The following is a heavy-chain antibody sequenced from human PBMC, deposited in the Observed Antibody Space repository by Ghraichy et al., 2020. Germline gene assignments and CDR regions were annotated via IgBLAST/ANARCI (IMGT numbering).Heavy chain of an antibody. CDR3: ARHKATAEGYYYYYYGMDV. Sequence: SETLSLTCTVSGGSISSSSYYWGWIRQPPGKGLEWIGSIYYSGSTYYNPSLKSRVTISVDTSKNQFSLKLSSVTAADTAVYYCARHKATAEGYYYYYYGMDVWGQGTTVTVSS. V-gene: IGHV4-39*01. J-gene: IGHJ6*02. CDR1: GGSISSSSYY. D-gene: IGHD5-24*01. CDR2: IYYSGST.